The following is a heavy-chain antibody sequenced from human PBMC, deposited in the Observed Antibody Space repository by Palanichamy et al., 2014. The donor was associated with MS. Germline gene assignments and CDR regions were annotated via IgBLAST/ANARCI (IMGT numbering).Heavy chain of an antibody. Sequence: QVRLVESGGGVVQPGRSLRLSCAASGFTFSNYGMHWVRQAPGKGLEWLALIWHDGSNKDYADSVKGRFTISRDNSKNTVYMQMNSLRADDTAVYYCATWAGYSGRSAFHGPFDYWGQGTLVTVSS. CDR2: IWHDGSNK. D-gene: IGHD1-26*01. J-gene: IGHJ4*02. CDR3: ATWAGYSGRSAFHGPFDY. V-gene: IGHV3-33*01. CDR1: GFTFSNYG.